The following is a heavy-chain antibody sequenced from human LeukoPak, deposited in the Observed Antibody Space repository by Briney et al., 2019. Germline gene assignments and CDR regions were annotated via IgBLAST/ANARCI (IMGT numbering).Heavy chain of an antibody. Sequence: GGSLRLSCAASGFTFSSYGMHWVRQAPGKGLEWVAFIRYDGSNKYYADSVKGRFTISRDNSKNTLYLQMNSLRAEDTAVYYCAKFALAAGTGDDAFDIWGQGTMVTVSS. CDR2: IRYDGSNK. J-gene: IGHJ3*02. CDR3: AKFALAAGTGDDAFDI. V-gene: IGHV3-30*02. D-gene: IGHD6-13*01. CDR1: GFTFSSYG.